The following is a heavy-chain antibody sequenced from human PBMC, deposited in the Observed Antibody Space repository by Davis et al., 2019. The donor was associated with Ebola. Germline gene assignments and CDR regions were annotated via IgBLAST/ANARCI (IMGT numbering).Heavy chain of an antibody. Sequence: GGSLRLSCAASGFTVSSNYMSWVRQAPGKGLEWVSVIYSGGSTYHADSVKGRFTISRDNSKNTLYLQMNSLRAEDTAVYYCASLDSSGWGLDYWGQGTLVTVSS. J-gene: IGHJ4*02. V-gene: IGHV3-66*01. CDR2: IYSGGST. D-gene: IGHD6-19*01. CDR3: ASLDSSGWGLDY. CDR1: GFTVSSNY.